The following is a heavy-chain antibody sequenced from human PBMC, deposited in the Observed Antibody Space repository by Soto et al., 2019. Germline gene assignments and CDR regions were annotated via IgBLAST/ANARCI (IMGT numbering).Heavy chain of an antibody. V-gene: IGHV3-30-3*01. D-gene: IGHD1-26*01. J-gene: IGHJ4*02. CDR1: GFTLSSYS. CDR2: ISYDGNTQ. Sequence: GGSLRLSCAASGFTLSSYSIHWVRQAPGKGLDWVAVISYDGNTQFYGDSVKGRFIVSRDNSRNTLYLQLNNLQAEDTAVYYCAKGAREAYISAPDFAYWGQGTLVTVSS. CDR3: AKGAREAYISAPDFAY.